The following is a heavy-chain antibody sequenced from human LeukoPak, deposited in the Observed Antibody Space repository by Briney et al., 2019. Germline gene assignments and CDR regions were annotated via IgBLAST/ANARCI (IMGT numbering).Heavy chain of an antibody. V-gene: IGHV4-61*02. CDR1: GGSISSSSYY. J-gene: IGHJ4*02. CDR3: ARGADILTGNYDY. Sequence: PSETLSLTCTVSGGSISSSSYYWGWIRQPAGKGLEWIGRIYTSGSTNYNPSLKSRVTISVDTSKNQFSLKLSSVTAADTAVYYCARGADILTGNYDYWGQGTLVTVSS. D-gene: IGHD3-9*01. CDR2: IYTSGST.